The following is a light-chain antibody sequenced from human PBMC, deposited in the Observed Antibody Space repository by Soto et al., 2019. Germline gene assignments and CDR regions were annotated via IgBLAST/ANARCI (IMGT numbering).Light chain of an antibody. J-gene: IGKJ1*01. CDR1: QTISSW. CDR3: LQDNDDSWT. CDR2: KAS. Sequence: IQMTQSPSSLSASVLDRVAVACLASQTISSWLAWYQQKPGKAPKLLIYKASTLKSGVPSRFSGSGSGTEFTLTVSSLQPEDFATYYCLQDNDDSWTFGQGTKVDIK. V-gene: IGKV1-5*03.